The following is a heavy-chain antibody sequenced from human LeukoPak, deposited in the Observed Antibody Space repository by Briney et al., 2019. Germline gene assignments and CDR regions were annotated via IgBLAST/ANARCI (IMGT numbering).Heavy chain of an antibody. CDR3: AKDPRVEYYDSSGLLGY. V-gene: IGHV3-21*01. J-gene: IGHJ4*02. CDR1: GFTFSSYS. CDR2: ISSSSSYI. D-gene: IGHD3-22*01. Sequence: GGSLRLSCAASGFTFSSYSMNWVRQAPGKGLEWVSSISSSSSYIYYADSVKGRFTISRDNAKNSLYLQMNSLRAEDTAVYYCAKDPRVEYYDSSGLLGYWGQGTLVTVSS.